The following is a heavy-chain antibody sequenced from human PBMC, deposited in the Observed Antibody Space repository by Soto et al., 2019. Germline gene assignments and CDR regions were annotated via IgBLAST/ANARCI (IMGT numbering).Heavy chain of an antibody. CDR2: ISAYNGNT. CDR3: ARDSGVHSTLLNYYYYGMDV. D-gene: IGHD3-10*01. Sequence: VASVKVSCKASGYTFTSYGISWVRQAPGQGLEWMGWISAYNGNTNYAQKLQGRVTMTTDTSTSTAYMELRSLRSDDTAVYYCARDSGVHSTLLNYYYYGMDVWDQGTTVTVSS. J-gene: IGHJ6*02. V-gene: IGHV1-18*01. CDR1: GYTFTSYG.